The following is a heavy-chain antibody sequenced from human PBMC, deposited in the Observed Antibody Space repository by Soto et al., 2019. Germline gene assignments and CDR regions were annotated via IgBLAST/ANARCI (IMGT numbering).Heavy chain of an antibody. D-gene: IGHD3-9*01. V-gene: IGHV3-30*03. J-gene: IGHJ6*02. CDR1: GFTFSSYG. Sequence: GGSLRLSCAASGFTFSSYGMHWVRQAPGKGLEWVAVISYDGSNKYYADSVKGRFTISRDNSKNTLYQQMNSLRAEDTAVYYWASKCEKSLLRYFDWDYGMDVWGQGTTVTVSS. CDR2: ISYDGSNK. CDR3: ASKCEKSLLRYFDWDYGMDV.